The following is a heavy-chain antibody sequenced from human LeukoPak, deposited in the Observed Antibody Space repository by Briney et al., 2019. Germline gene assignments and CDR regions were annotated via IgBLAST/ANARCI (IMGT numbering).Heavy chain of an antibody. CDR1: GYTFTGYY. Sequence: ASVKVSCKTSGYTFTGYYMHWVRQAPGQGLEWMGWINPNSGGTNYAQKLQGRVTMTTDTSTSTAYMELRSLRSDDTAVYYCARGPSITMVRGGQWYYYMDVWGKGTTVTISS. V-gene: IGHV1-2*02. D-gene: IGHD3-10*01. CDR2: INPNSGGT. J-gene: IGHJ6*03. CDR3: ARGPSITMVRGGQWYYYMDV.